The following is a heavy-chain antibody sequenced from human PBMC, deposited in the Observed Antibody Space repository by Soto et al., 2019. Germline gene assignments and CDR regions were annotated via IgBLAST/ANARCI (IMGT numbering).Heavy chain of an antibody. V-gene: IGHV3-9*01. Sequence: ESGGGLVQPGRSLRLSCAASGFTFDDYAMHWVRQAPGKGLEWVSGISWNSGSIGYADSVKGRFTISRDNAKNSLYLQMNSLRAEDTALYYCAKDIGLAAAGGYYYYYYGMDVWGQGTTVTVSS. CDR3: AKDIGLAAAGGYYYYYYGMDV. CDR1: GFTFDDYA. CDR2: ISWNSGSI. J-gene: IGHJ6*02. D-gene: IGHD6-13*01.